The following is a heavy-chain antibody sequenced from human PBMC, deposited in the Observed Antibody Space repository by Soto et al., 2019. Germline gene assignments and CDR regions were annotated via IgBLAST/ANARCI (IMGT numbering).Heavy chain of an antibody. Sequence: QMQLLESGPGLVKPSETLSLTCAVSSASIVNNWNWVHQPPGKGLEWIGEIHQSGISYKNPSLKSRVTMSVDKSKNQFSLNLSSVTAADTAVYFCARSFGWYAFDQWGQGTLVTVSS. CDR2: IHQSGIS. D-gene: IGHD6-19*01. V-gene: IGHV4-4*02. CDR1: SASIVNN. J-gene: IGHJ4*02. CDR3: ARSFGWYAFDQ.